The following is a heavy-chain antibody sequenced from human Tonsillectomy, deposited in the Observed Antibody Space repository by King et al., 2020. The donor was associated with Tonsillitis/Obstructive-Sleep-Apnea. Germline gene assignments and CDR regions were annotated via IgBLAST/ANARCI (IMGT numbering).Heavy chain of an antibody. J-gene: IGHJ4*02. Sequence: QLVQSGAEVKKPGASVKVSCKASGYTFTSYGISWVRQAPGQGLEWMGWISAYNGNTNYAQKLQGRVTMTTDTSTSTAYMELRSLRADDTAVYYCARVPTTYYECWSGYSVLFDDWGQGTLVTVSA. CDR1: GYTFTSYG. V-gene: IGHV1-18*01. D-gene: IGHD3-3*01. CDR2: ISAYNGNT. CDR3: ARVPTTYYECWSGYSVLFDD.